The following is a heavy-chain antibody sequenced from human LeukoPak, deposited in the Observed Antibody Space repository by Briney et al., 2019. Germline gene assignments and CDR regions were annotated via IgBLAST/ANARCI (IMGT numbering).Heavy chain of an antibody. CDR2: INDSGSS. J-gene: IGHJ4*02. CDR3: ARGDCSSTSCHSYFDY. CDR1: GGSFSGYY. D-gene: IGHD2-2*01. V-gene: IGHV4-34*01. Sequence: SETLSLTCVVYGGSFSGYYWTWIRQPPGKGLEWIGEINDSGSSNYNPSLKSRITMSVDTSENQISLKLSSVTAADTAVYYCARGDCSSTSCHSYFDYWGQGTLVTVSS.